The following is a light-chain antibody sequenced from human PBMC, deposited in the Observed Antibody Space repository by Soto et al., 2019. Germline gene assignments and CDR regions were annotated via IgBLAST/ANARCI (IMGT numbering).Light chain of an antibody. CDR2: DVS. CDR1: SSDVGGSNY. Sequence: QSALTQPASVSGSPGQAITISCTGTSSDVGGSNYVSWYQQHPGKAPKLMIYDVSNRPSGVSDRFSGTKSVNTASLTISGLQADDEADYYCSSYTSRSTSVVFGGGTKLTAL. J-gene: IGLJ2*01. CDR3: SSYTSRSTSVV. V-gene: IGLV2-14*01.